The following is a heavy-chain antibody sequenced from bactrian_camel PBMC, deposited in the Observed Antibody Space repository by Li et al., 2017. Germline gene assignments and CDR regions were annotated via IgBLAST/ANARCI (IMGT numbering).Heavy chain of an antibody. CDR1: SQSRYC. Sequence: HVQLVESGGGSVQAGGSLRLSCECSQSRYCMGWFRQGPGKEREGVASISGDGRTTYGDSVKGRFTISEDVAENTIFLQMTNLKPEDTAMYYCGAGVMTDGLCYNFDFEYWDKGTQVTVS. CDR3: GAGVMTDGLCYNFDFEY. J-gene: IGHJ6*01. D-gene: IGHD2*01. V-gene: IGHV3S53*01. CDR2: ISGDGRT.